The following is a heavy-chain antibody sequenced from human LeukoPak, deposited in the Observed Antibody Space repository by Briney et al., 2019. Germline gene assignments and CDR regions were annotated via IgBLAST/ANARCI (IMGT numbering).Heavy chain of an antibody. V-gene: IGHV1-18*01. CDR3: ARGRFGSGSYIYYYYLDI. J-gene: IGHJ6*03. CDR1: GFTFTNYA. Sequence: ASVKVSCKASGFTFTNYAISWVRQAPGQGLEWMGWIDSDNGNTDYAQILQGRVTMTTDTSTTTAYMELRSLTSDDTAVYYCARGRFGSGSYIYYYYLDIWGKGTTATISS. D-gene: IGHD3-10*01. CDR2: IDSDNGNT.